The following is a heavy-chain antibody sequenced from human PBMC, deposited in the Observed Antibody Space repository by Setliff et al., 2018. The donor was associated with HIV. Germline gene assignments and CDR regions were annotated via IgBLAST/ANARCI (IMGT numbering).Heavy chain of an antibody. Sequence: GGSLRLSCAASGFTFSSRWMTWVRQAPGKGLEWVANIKQDGSENYFVESVKGRFTISRDNAENSLYLEMSSLTNEDTGHYYCAKDTQTGYYDYWGQGTLVTVSS. CDR2: IKQDGSEN. CDR1: GFTFSSRW. J-gene: IGHJ4*02. D-gene: IGHD3-10*01. CDR3: AKDTQTGYYDY. V-gene: IGHV3-7*03.